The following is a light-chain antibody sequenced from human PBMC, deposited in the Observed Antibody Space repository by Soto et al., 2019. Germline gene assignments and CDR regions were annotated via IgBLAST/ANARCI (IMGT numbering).Light chain of an antibody. J-gene: IGLJ1*01. CDR3: APSDDSLTGLNV. Sequence: QSVLSQPPSASGTPGQRVAISCSGSSSNIGRNTVNWYQQLPGTAPKLLIYDNNRRPSGVPDRFSGSKSGTSASLAISGLQSEDEADYYCAPSDDSLTGLNVFGTGTKVTVL. CDR1: SSNIGRNT. CDR2: DNN. V-gene: IGLV1-44*01.